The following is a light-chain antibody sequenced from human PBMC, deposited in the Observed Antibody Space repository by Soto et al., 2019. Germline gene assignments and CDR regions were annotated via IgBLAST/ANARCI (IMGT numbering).Light chain of an antibody. CDR2: DVS. J-gene: IGLJ1*01. CDR1: SSDVGGYNY. CDR3: YSYTSSSTYV. Sequence: QSALAQPASGSGSPGHAITISCTGTSSDVGGYNYVSWYQQHPAKAPKVMIYDVSNRPSGVSNRFSGSKSGNTASLTISGLQAEDEADYYCYSYTSSSTYVFGTGTKVTVL. V-gene: IGLV2-14*03.